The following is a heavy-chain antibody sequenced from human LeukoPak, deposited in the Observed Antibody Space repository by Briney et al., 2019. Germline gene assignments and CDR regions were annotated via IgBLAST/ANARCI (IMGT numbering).Heavy chain of an antibody. D-gene: IGHD4/OR15-4a*01. CDR3: ARRAGAYSHPYDY. Sequence: GGSLRLSCAASGFTFSSYSMNWVRQAPGKGLEWVSSISSSSSYIYYADSVKGRFTISRDNAKNSLYLQMNSLRAEDTAVYYCARRAGAYSHPYDYWGQGTLVTVSS. CDR1: GFTFSSYS. V-gene: IGHV3-21*04. J-gene: IGHJ4*02. CDR2: ISSSSSYI.